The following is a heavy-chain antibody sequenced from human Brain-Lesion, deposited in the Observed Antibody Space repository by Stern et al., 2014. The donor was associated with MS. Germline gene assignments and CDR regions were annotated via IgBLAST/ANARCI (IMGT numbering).Heavy chain of an antibody. CDR1: GYIFTGYY. CDR2: ITPNTGGP. J-gene: IGHJ6*02. V-gene: IGHV1-2*02. Sequence: QVQLVESGAEVKKPGASVKVSCKTSGYIFTGYYIHWVRQAPGQGLAWMAGITPNTGGPKYAQKFQGRVTMSRDTSISTAYVELSSLTSDDTAVYYCARDQRGITIFGVVTDYYYLGMDVWGQGTTVTVSS. CDR3: ARDQRGITIFGVVTDYYYLGMDV. D-gene: IGHD3-3*01.